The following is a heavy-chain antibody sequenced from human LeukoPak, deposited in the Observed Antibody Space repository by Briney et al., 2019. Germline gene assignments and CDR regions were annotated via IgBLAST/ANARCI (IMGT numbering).Heavy chain of an antibody. CDR3: AGGLLRFLEWRNFDS. CDR2: VIPMFTTT. Sequence: SVKVSCKASGGTFSGYGISWVRRDPGQGLEWMGGVIPMFTTTNYAQTLQGRITITADESTNTAYMELSSLRYEDTAVYYCAGGLLRFLEWRNFDSWGQGTLVTVSS. V-gene: IGHV1-69*13. J-gene: IGHJ4*02. CDR1: GGTFSGYG. D-gene: IGHD3-3*01.